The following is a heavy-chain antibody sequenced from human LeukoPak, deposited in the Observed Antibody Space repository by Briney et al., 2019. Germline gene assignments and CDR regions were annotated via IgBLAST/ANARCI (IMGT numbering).Heavy chain of an antibody. V-gene: IGHV1-18*04. CDR1: GYTFTSYG. D-gene: IGHD1-26*01. J-gene: IGHJ4*02. CDR2: ISAHNGNT. Sequence: ASVKVSCKASGYTFTSYGISWVRQAPGQGLEWMGWISAHNGNTNYAQKLQGRGNITTDTSTSTAYMELRSLRSDDTAVYYCARDLIDELPGNWGQGTLVTVSS. CDR3: ARDLIDELPGN.